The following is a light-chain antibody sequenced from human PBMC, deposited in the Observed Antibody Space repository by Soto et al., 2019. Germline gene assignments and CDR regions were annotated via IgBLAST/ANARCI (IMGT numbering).Light chain of an antibody. CDR3: SSCTSSSTLVV. CDR2: DVS. CDR1: SSDVGGYNY. Sequence: QSALTQPASVSGSPGQSITISCTGTSSDVGGYNYVSWYQQHPGKAPKLMIYDVSNRPSGVSNRFSGSKSGNTASLTISGLQAEDEAEYYCSSCTSSSTLVVFGGGTKLTVL. J-gene: IGLJ2*01. V-gene: IGLV2-14*01.